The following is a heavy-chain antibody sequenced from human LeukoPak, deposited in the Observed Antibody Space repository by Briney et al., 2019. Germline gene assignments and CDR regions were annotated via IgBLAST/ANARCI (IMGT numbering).Heavy chain of an antibody. J-gene: IGHJ4*02. D-gene: IGHD3-22*01. CDR1: GGSISSGSYY. V-gene: IGHV4-61*02. Sequence: SETLSLTCTVSGGSISSGSYYWSWIRQPAGKGLEWIGRIYTSGSTNYNPSLKSRVTISVDTSKNQFSLKLSSVTAADTAVYYCARESYYYDSSGYSYYFDYWGQGTLVTVSS. CDR2: IYTSGST. CDR3: ARESYYYDSSGYSYYFDY.